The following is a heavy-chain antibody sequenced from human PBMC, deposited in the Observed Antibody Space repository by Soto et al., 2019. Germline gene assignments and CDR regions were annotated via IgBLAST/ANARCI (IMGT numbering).Heavy chain of an antibody. V-gene: IGHV4-34*01. CDR2: INHSGST. Sequence: QVQLQQWGAGLLKPSETLSLTCAVYGGSFSGYYWSWIRQPPGKGLEWIGEINHSGSTNYNPSLKSRVTISVDTSKNQFSLKLSSVTAADTAVYYCARARRIYYGSGTYLVRPNWFDPWGQGTLVTVSS. CDR1: GGSFSGYY. D-gene: IGHD3-10*01. J-gene: IGHJ5*02. CDR3: ARARRIYYGSGTYLVRPNWFDP.